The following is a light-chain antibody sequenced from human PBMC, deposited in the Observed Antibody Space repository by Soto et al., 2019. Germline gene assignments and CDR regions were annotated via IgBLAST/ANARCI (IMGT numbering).Light chain of an antibody. Sequence: QSALTQPPSVSGAPGQRVTIACTGNNSNIGAGYDVHWYRLFPGGAPTLLISGYYHRPSGVPDRVSGSKSGTSASLAISGLQSEDEADYYCAAWDDSLNGHVVFGGGTKLTVL. CDR3: AAWDDSLNGHVV. J-gene: IGLJ2*01. CDR2: GYY. CDR1: NSNIGAGYD. V-gene: IGLV1-40*01.